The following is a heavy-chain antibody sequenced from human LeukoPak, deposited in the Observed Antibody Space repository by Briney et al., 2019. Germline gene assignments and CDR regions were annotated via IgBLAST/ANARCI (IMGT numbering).Heavy chain of an antibody. CDR3: AREHVLLWFGEFPPPYFDY. Sequence: SETLSLTCTVSGGSISSYYWSWIRQPPGKGLEWIGYIHYSGSTNYSPSLKSRVTMSVDMSKNQFSLKLSSVTAADTAVYYCAREHVLLWFGEFPPPYFDYWGQGTLVTVSS. D-gene: IGHD3-10*01. CDR2: IHYSGST. CDR1: GGSISSYY. J-gene: IGHJ4*02. V-gene: IGHV4-59*01.